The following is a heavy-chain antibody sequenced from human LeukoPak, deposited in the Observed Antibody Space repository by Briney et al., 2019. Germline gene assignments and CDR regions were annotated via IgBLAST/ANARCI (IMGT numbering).Heavy chain of an antibody. CDR3: ARGGDYYDSSGYY. D-gene: IGHD3-22*01. Sequence: SETLSLTCTVSGGSVSSGSYYWSWIRQPPGKGLEWIGYIYYSGSTNYNPSLKSRVTISVDTSKNQFSLKLSSVTAADTAVYYCARGGDYYDSSGYYWGQGTLVTVSS. V-gene: IGHV4-61*01. CDR1: GGSVSSGSYY. CDR2: IYYSGST. J-gene: IGHJ4*02.